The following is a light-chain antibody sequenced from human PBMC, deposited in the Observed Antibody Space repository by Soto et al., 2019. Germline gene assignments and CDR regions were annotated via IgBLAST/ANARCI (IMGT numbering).Light chain of an antibody. CDR1: QSVSSSY. Sequence: PGERVTLSCRASQSVSSSYLTWYQQKPGQAPRLLIYGASTRATSIPARFSGSGSGTDFTLTISSLQPEDFAVYYCQQDYNLPWTFGQGTKLDIK. CDR2: GAS. CDR3: QQDYNLPWT. J-gene: IGKJ1*01. V-gene: IGKV3D-7*01.